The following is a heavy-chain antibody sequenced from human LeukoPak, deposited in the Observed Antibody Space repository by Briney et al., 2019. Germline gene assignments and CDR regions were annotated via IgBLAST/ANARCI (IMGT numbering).Heavy chain of an antibody. CDR2: LYSGGST. CDR1: GFTVSSNY. V-gene: IGHV3-53*01. Sequence: GGSLRLSCAASGFTVSSNYMSWARQAPGKGLECVSVLYSGGSTYFADSVKGRFTISRDNSKNTLYLQMNSLRAEDTAVYYCARARSGDFDYWGQGTLVTVSS. J-gene: IGHJ4*02. CDR3: ARARSGDFDY.